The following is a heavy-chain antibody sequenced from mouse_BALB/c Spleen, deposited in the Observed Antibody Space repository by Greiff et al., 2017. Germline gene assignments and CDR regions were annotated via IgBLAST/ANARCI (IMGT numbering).Heavy chain of an antibody. CDR1: GYTFTDYN. CDR3: ARRYGDAMDY. D-gene: IGHD2-14*01. J-gene: IGHJ4*01. CDR2: INPNNGGT. V-gene: IGHV1-18*01. Sequence: EVQLVESGPELVKPGASVKIPCKASGYTFTDYNMDWVKQSHGKSLEWIGDINPNNGGTIYNQKFKGKATLTVDKSSSTAYMELRSLTSEDTAVYYCARRYGDAMDYWGQGTSVTVSS.